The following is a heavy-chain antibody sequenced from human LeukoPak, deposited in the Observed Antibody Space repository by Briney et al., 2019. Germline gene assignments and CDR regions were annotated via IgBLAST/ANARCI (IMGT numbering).Heavy chain of an antibody. CDR3: ARRGGYCSGGSCYWQYYFDY. D-gene: IGHD2-15*01. Sequence: KPSETLSLTCAVYGGSFSGYYWSWIRQPPGKGLEWIGEINHSGSTNYNPSLKSRVTISVDTSKNQFSLKLSSVTAADTAVYYCARRGGYCSGGSCYWQYYFDYWGQGTLVTVSS. V-gene: IGHV4-34*01. J-gene: IGHJ4*02. CDR1: GGSFSGYY. CDR2: INHSGST.